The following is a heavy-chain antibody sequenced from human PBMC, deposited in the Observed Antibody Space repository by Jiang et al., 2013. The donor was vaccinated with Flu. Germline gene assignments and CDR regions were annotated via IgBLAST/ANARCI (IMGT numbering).Heavy chain of an antibody. CDR1: GFSLSTSGMC. CDR3: ARVGRELRYAFDI. Sequence: KPTQTLTLTCTFSGFSLSTSGMCVSWIRQPPGKALEWLARIDWDDDKYYSTSLKTRLTISKDTSKNQVVLTMTNMDPVDTATYYCARVGRELRYAFDIWGQGTMVTVSS. CDR2: IDWDDDK. D-gene: IGHD1-26*01. V-gene: IGHV2-70*11. J-gene: IGHJ3*02.